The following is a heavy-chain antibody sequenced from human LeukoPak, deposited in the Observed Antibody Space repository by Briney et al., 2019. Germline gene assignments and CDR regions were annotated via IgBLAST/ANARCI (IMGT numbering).Heavy chain of an antibody. CDR1: GGSISSYY. J-gene: IGHJ4*02. CDR2: IYYSGST. Sequence: NPSETLSLTCTVSGGSISSYYWSWIRQPPGKGLEWIGYIYYSGSTNYNPSLKSRVTISVDTSKNQFSLKLSSVTAADTAVYYCARVNLMLLWFGETPYYFDYWGQGTLVTVSS. CDR3: ARVNLMLLWFGETPYYFDY. D-gene: IGHD3-10*01. V-gene: IGHV4-59*12.